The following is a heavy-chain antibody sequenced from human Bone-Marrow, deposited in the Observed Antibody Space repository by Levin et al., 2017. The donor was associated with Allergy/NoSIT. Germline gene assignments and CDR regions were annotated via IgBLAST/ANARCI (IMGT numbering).Heavy chain of an antibody. J-gene: IGHJ3*02. CDR1: GYVFTTYA. D-gene: IGHD5-12*01. V-gene: IGHV7-4-1*02. Sequence: VASVKVSCKASGYVFTTYAMNWVRQAPGQGLEWMGWINTYTGNPTYAPGFTGRFVFSLDTSVSTAYVQISDLEADDTAVYYCAKDSRGRPFDIWGQGTMVSVSS. CDR2: INTYTGNP. CDR3: AKDSRGRPFDI.